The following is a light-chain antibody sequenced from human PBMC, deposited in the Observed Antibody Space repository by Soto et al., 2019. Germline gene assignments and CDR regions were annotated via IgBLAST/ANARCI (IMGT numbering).Light chain of an antibody. Sequence: TVLSLSPVTVSVSQEETATHSCRAHQVISTSLAWYQQKPGQAPRLLIYGASSRATGIPDRFSGSGSGTDFTLSITRLESEDSAVYYCQQYETWLGLTFGQGTKVDIK. V-gene: IGKV3-20*01. CDR2: GAS. J-gene: IGKJ1*01. CDR1: QVISTS. CDR3: QQYETWLGLT.